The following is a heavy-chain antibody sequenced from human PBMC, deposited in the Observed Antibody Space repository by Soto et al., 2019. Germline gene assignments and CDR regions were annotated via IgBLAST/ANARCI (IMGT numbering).Heavy chain of an antibody. D-gene: IGHD6-13*01. CDR1: GFTFSSYS. Sequence: EVQLVESGGGLVKPGGSLRLSCAASGFTFSSYSMNWVRQAPGKGLEWVSSISSSSSYIYYADSVKGRFTISRDNAKNSLYLQMNSLRAEDTAVYYCARDLPGGSSSWPYWYFDLWGRGTLVTVSS. CDR2: ISSSSSYI. V-gene: IGHV3-21*01. CDR3: ARDLPGGSSSWPYWYFDL. J-gene: IGHJ2*01.